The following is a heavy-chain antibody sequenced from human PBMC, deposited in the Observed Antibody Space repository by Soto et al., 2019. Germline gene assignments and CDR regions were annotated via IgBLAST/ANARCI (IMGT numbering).Heavy chain of an antibody. D-gene: IGHD1-26*01. CDR3: ARRASGSYYDN. CDR2: ISGSGGST. V-gene: IGHV3-23*01. Sequence: EVQLLESGGGLVQPGGSLRLSCAASGFTFSSYAMRWVRQAPVKGLEWGSAISGSGGSTYYADSVKGRFTISRDNSKNTLYLQMTSVSAEDTAVYDCARRASGSYYDNSGQETPVPVSS. J-gene: IGHJ4*02. CDR1: GFTFSSYA.